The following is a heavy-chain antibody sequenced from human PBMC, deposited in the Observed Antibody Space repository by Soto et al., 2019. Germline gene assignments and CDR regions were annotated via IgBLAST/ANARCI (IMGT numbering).Heavy chain of an antibody. CDR2: IIPIFGTA. V-gene: IGHV1-69*12. D-gene: IGHD5-12*01. J-gene: IGHJ2*01. CDR3: ARGNHRWLQLWYFDL. Sequence: QVQLVQSGAEVKKPGSSVTVSCKASGGTFSSYTISWVRQAPGQGLEWMGGIIPIFGTANYAQKFQGRVTSNADESKSTAYMELSSLRSEDTAVYYCARGNHRWLQLWYFDLWGRGTLVTVSS. CDR1: GGTFSSYT.